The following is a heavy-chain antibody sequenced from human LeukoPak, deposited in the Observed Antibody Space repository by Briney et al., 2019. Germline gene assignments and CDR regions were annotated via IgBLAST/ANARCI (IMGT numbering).Heavy chain of an antibody. CDR2: TYYRSKWYN. CDR1: GDSVSSNSAA. V-gene: IGHV6-1*01. CDR3: ARGRPPSYYDSSGYSGGFDY. J-gene: IGHJ4*02. D-gene: IGHD3-22*01. Sequence: SQTPSLTCAISGDSVSSNSAAWNWIRQSPSRGLEWLGRTYYRSKWYNDYAVSVKSRITINPDTSKNQFSLQLNSVTPEDTAVYYCARGRPPSYYDSSGYSGGFDYWGQGTLVTVSS.